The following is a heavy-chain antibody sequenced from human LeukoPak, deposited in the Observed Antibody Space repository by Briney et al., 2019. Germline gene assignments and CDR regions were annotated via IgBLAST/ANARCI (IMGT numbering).Heavy chain of an antibody. CDR1: GFTFSNFW. V-gene: IGHV3-53*01. J-gene: IGHJ4*02. D-gene: IGHD1-26*01. CDR2: VYSDDTT. Sequence: GGSLRLSCEASGFTFSNFWMNWVRQAPGKGLEWVSVVYSDDTTYYADSVKGRFTISRDNSKNTLYLQMNSLRAEDTAVYYCARGGGYYAIDYWGQGTLVTVSS. CDR3: ARGGGYYAIDY.